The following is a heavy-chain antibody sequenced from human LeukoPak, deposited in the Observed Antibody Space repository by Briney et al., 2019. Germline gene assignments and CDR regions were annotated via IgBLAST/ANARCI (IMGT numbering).Heavy chain of an antibody. CDR3: ARATKLVGVFDY. J-gene: IGHJ4*02. CDR2: INPNSGGT. CDR1: GYTFTGYY. V-gene: IGHV1-2*06. D-gene: IGHD1-26*01. Sequence: ASVKVSCKASGYTFTGYYMHWVRQAPGQGLEWMGRINPNSGGTNYAQKFQGRVTMTRDTSISTAYMELSRLRSDDTAVYYCARATKLVGVFDYWGQGTLVTVSS.